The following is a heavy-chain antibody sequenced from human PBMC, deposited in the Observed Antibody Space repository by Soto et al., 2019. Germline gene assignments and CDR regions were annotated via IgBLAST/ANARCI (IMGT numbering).Heavy chain of an antibody. Sequence: PSETLSLTCAVYGGSFSGYYWSWIRQPPGKGLEWIGEINHSGSTNYNPSLKSRVTISVDTSKNQFSLKLSSVTAADTAVYYCARLGYSNYRSAFDYWGQGTLVTVSS. CDR1: GGSFSGYY. CDR2: INHSGST. V-gene: IGHV4-34*01. J-gene: IGHJ4*02. D-gene: IGHD4-4*01. CDR3: ARLGYSNYRSAFDY.